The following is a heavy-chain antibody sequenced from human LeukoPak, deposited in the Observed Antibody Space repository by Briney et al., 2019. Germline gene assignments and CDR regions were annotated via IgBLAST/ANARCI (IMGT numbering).Heavy chain of an antibody. J-gene: IGHJ5*02. CDR1: GFSLSSGYY. CDR2: IYHGGST. D-gene: IGHD3-10*01. V-gene: IGHV4-38-2*02. Sequence: SETLSLTCTVSGFSLSSGYYWGWIRQPPGKGLEWIGSIYHGGSTHYNPSLKSQVTISVDTSKNQFSLNLTSVTAADTAVYYCARTYYYGSGSSYFDPWGQGTLVTVSS. CDR3: ARTYYYGSGSSYFDP.